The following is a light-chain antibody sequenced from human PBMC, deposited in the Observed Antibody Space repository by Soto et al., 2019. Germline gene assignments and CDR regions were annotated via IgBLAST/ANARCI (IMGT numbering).Light chain of an antibody. CDR3: QQYGGSPRT. J-gene: IGKJ1*01. V-gene: IGKV3-20*01. CDR1: QSVNSIY. Sequence: ESVLTQSPGTLSLSPGERATLSCRASQSVNSIYLAWYQQKPGQAPRLLIYGASSRATGIPDRFSGSGSGTDFTLTISRQEPEDFALYYCQQYGGSPRTFGQGTKVEL. CDR2: GAS.